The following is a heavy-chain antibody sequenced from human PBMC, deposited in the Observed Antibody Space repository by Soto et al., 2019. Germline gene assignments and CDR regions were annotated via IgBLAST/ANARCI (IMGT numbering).Heavy chain of an antibody. D-gene: IGHD2-15*01. CDR1: GGSISSYY. Sequence: PSETLSLTFTVSGGSISSYYWTWIRQPPGKGLEWIGYIYYSGSTNYNPSLKSRVTISVDTSKNQFSLKLSSVTAADTAVYYCASGLGYCSGGSCYASGWFDPWGQGTLVTVTA. CDR2: IYYSGST. J-gene: IGHJ5*02. V-gene: IGHV4-59*01. CDR3: ASGLGYCSGGSCYASGWFDP.